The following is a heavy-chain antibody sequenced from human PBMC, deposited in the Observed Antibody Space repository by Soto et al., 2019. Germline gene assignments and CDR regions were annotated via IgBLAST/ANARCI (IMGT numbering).Heavy chain of an antibody. V-gene: IGHV3-21*02. CDR1: GFKISDFT. CDR2: TSSAGSDV. Sequence: QLVESGGGLVNPGGSPRLSCVASGFKISDFTMNWVRQSPGKGLEWLALTSSAGSDVYYADSVRGRFTISRDNARNSVSLQMNSLKDDDTAVYYCARDIRSLTWPRRRGNWFDPWGQGTLVIVSS. J-gene: IGHJ5*02. CDR3: ARDIRSLTWPRRRGNWFDP. D-gene: IGHD3-9*01.